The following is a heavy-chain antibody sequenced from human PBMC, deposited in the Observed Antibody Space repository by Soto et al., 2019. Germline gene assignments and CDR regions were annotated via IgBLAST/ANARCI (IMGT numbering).Heavy chain of an antibody. Sequence: QLQLQESGPGLVKPSETLSLTCTVSGGSISSYYWTWIRQPPGKGLEWIGYIYYRGSTNYNPSLXSGGXIXLDTAKTPFALTRSSVTAADTAASYCARRYGGNLDYWGQGTLVTVSS. J-gene: IGHJ4*02. D-gene: IGHD1-26*01. CDR2: IYYRGST. V-gene: IGHV4-59*08. CDR3: ARRYGGNLDY. CDR1: GGSISSYY.